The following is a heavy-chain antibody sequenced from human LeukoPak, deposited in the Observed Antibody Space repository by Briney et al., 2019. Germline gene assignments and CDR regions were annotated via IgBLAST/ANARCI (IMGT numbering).Heavy chain of an antibody. CDR1: GASISSSNW. J-gene: IGHJ4*02. CDR3: ARGTVTTVTDS. Sequence: PSETLSLTCTVSGASISSSNWWTWVRQPPGRGLEWVGEIYHGGNTNYNPSLANRVTISMDKSKNQFSLRLTSVTAADTAVYYCARGTVTTVTDSWGQGTLVTVSS. D-gene: IGHD4-17*01. V-gene: IGHV4-4*02. CDR2: IYHGGNT.